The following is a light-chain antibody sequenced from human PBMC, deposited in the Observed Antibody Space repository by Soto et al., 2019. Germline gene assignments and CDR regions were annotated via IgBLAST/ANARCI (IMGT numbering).Light chain of an antibody. CDR1: QSISSW. CDR3: QQYNSYSRT. V-gene: IGKV1-5*01. J-gene: IGKJ1*01. Sequence: DIQMTQSPSTLSASVGDRVTITCRASQSISSWLAWYQQKPGKAPKLLIYDASSLESGVPSRFSGSGSGTEFTLTISSLQPDDFATYYCQQYNSYSRTFGQGPKLDIK. CDR2: DAS.